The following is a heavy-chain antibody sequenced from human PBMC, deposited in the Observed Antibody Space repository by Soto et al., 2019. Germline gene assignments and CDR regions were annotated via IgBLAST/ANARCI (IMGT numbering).Heavy chain of an antibody. V-gene: IGHV3-23*01. Sequence: LRLSCAASGFTFSSYAMSWVRQAPGKGLEWVSAISGSGGSTYYADSVKGRFTISRDNSKNTLYLQMNSLRAEDTAVYYCAKPHTAMVQSTLYYYYGMDVWGQGTTVTVSS. CDR3: AKPHTAMVQSTLYYYYGMDV. CDR2: ISGSGGST. CDR1: GFTFSSYA. D-gene: IGHD5-18*01. J-gene: IGHJ6*02.